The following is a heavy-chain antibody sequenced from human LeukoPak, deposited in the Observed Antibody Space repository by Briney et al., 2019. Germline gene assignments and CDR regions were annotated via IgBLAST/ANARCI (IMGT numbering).Heavy chain of an antibody. V-gene: IGHV3-23*01. CDR1: GFTFSSYE. CDR3: AKANMVRGVTLKFDY. D-gene: IGHD3-10*01. CDR2: ISGSGGST. Sequence: PGGSLRLSCAASGFTFSSYEMNWVRQAPGKGLKGVSAISGSGGSTYYADSVKGRFTISRDNSKNTLYLQMNSLRAEDTAIYYCAKANMVRGVTLKFDYWGQGTLVTVSS. J-gene: IGHJ4*02.